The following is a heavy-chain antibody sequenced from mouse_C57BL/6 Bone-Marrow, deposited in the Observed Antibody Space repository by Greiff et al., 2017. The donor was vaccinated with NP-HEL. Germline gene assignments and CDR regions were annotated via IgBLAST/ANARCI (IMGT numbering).Heavy chain of an antibody. Sequence: QVQLQQPGAELVMPGASVKLSCKASGYTFTSYWMHWVKQRPGQGLEWIGEIDPSDSYTNYNQKFKGKSTLTVDKSSSTAYMQLSSLTSEDAAVYYCARGGTRGFAYWGQGTLVTVSA. D-gene: IGHD3-1*01. CDR2: IDPSDSYT. CDR3: ARGGTRGFAY. CDR1: GYTFTSYW. V-gene: IGHV1-69*01. J-gene: IGHJ3*01.